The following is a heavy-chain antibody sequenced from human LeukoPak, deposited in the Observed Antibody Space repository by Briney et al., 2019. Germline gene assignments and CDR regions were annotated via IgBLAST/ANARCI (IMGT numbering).Heavy chain of an antibody. J-gene: IGHJ4*02. D-gene: IGHD3-10*01. V-gene: IGHV4-30-2*01. CDR1: GGSIGSGDYS. CDR2: IYHSGNT. Sequence: SGTLSLTCAVSGGSIGSGDYSWGWIRQPPGKGLEWIGYIYHSGNTYYNPSLKSRVTISLDRSKNQFSLKLTSVTAADTAVYYCAGAPGYYGSGSPYFDYWGQGTLVTVSS. CDR3: AGAPGYYGSGSPYFDY.